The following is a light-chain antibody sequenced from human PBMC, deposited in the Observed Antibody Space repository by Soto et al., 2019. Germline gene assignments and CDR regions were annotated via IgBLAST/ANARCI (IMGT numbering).Light chain of an antibody. J-gene: IGKJ1*01. V-gene: IGKV2-28*01. Sequence: DIVMTQSPLSLPVTPGEPASISCRPSQSLLHSNGYNYLDWYLQKPGQSPQLLIYLGSNRASGVPARVSGSGSGTDFTLKISRVEAEDVGVYYCMQALQTPWTFGQGTKVDIK. CDR2: LGS. CDR1: QSLLHSNGYNY. CDR3: MQALQTPWT.